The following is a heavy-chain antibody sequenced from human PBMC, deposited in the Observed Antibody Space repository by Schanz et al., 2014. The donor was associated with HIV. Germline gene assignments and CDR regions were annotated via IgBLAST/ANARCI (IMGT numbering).Heavy chain of an antibody. V-gene: IGHV3-21*01. Sequence: EVQLVESGGGLVKPGGSLRLSCAVSGFTFDIYSMNWVRQAPGKGLEWVSSISRSSSYIYYADSVKGRFTISRDNAKNSLYLQMNTLRAEDTAVYYCVPPVLEWLLYDYWGQGTLVTVSS. CDR2: ISRSSSYI. D-gene: IGHD3-3*01. CDR3: VPPVLEWLLYDY. CDR1: GFTFDIYS. J-gene: IGHJ4*02.